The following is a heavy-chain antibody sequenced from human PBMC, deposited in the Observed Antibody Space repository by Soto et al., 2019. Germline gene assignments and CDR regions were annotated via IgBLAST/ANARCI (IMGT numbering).Heavy chain of an antibody. CDR1: GGSISSGGYY. D-gene: IGHD3-22*01. Sequence: PSETLSLTCTVSGGSISSGGYYWSWIRQHPGKGLEWIGYIYYSGSTYYNPSLKSRVTISVDTSKNQFSLKLSSVTAADTAVYYCTTDSYSTMIVVRFDYWGHGTLVTVSS. CDR3: TTDSYSTMIVVRFDY. V-gene: IGHV4-31*03. J-gene: IGHJ4*01. CDR2: IYYSGST.